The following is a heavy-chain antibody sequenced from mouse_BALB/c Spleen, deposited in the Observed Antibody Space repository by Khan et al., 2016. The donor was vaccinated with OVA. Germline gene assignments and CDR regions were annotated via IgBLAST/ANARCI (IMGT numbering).Heavy chain of an antibody. V-gene: IGHV5-4*02. D-gene: IGHD1-1*02. CDR2: ISDGGSYT. CDR3: ARAWYGGFAY. CDR1: GFTFSDYY. Sequence: EVELVESGGGLVKPGGSLKLSCAASGFTFSDYYMYWVRQTPEKRLEWVATISDGGSYTYYPDSVKGRFTISRDNAKNNLYLQMSSLKYEDTAMYYCARAWYGGFAYWGQGTLVTVSA. J-gene: IGHJ3*01.